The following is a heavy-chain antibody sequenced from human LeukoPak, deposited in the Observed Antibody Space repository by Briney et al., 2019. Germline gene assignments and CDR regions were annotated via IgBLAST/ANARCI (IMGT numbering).Heavy chain of an antibody. J-gene: IGHJ4*02. CDR2: IYYSGST. Sequence: PSETLSLTCTVSGGSISSSSYYWGWIRPPPGKGLEWIGSIYYSGSTYYNPSLKSRVTISVDTSKNQFSLKLSSVTAADTAVYYCARWLGDYDSTYFDYWGQGTLVTVSS. CDR1: GGSISSSSYY. D-gene: IGHD5-12*01. V-gene: IGHV4-39*01. CDR3: ARWLGDYDSTYFDY.